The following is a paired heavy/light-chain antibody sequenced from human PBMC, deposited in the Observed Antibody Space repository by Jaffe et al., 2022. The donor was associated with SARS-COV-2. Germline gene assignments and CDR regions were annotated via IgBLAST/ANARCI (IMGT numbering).Light chain of an antibody. CDR3: QAWDSSTGWV. V-gene: IGLV3-1*01. Sequence: SYELTQPPSVSVSPGQTASITCSGDKLGDKYACWYQQKPGQSPVLVIYQDFKRPSGIPERFSGSNSGNTATLTISGTQAMDEADYYCQAWDSSTGWVFGGGTKLTVL. CDR1: KLGDKY. CDR2: QDF. J-gene: IGLJ3*02.
Heavy chain of an antibody. CDR2: IWYDGSNK. D-gene: IGHD5-18*01. V-gene: IGHV3-33*01. CDR1: GFTFSTYG. Sequence: QVELVESGGGVVQPGRSLRLSCEVSGFTFSTYGMHWVRQAPGKGLEWVAVIWYDGSNKNYADSVKGRFTISRDNSKNTLYLQMNSLRAEDTAVYYCAREHHSGYSYGLAYWGQGTLVTVSS. J-gene: IGHJ4*02. CDR3: AREHHSGYSYGLAY.